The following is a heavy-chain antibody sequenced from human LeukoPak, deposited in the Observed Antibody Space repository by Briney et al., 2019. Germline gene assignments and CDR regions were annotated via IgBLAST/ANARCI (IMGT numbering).Heavy chain of an antibody. CDR3: AKEYCSGGSCYSLYTMGLDP. D-gene: IGHD2-15*01. V-gene: IGHV3-23*01. CDR2: FGGSGGST. J-gene: IGHJ5*02. CDR1: GFTFSRYV. Sequence: GGSLRLSRAASGFTFSRYVMSWVRQAPGTGLEWVSAFGGSGGSTYYADSVKGRFTISRDNSKNTLYLQMNSLRAEDTAVYYCAKEYCSGGSCYSLYTMGLDPWGQGTLVTVSS.